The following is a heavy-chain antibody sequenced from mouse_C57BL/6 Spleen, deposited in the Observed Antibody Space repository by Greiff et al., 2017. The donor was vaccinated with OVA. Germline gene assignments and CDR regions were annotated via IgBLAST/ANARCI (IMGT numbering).Heavy chain of an antibody. CDR2: IHPNSGST. J-gene: IGHJ4*01. CDR1: GYTFTSYW. Sequence: QVQLKQPGAELVKPGASVKLSCKASGYTFTSYWMHWVKQRPGQGLEWIGMIHPNSGSTNYNEKFKSKATLTVDKSSSTAYMQLSSLTSEDSAVYYCARPIYYYGSAYYAMDYWGQGTSVTVSS. V-gene: IGHV1-64*01. CDR3: ARPIYYYGSAYYAMDY. D-gene: IGHD1-1*01.